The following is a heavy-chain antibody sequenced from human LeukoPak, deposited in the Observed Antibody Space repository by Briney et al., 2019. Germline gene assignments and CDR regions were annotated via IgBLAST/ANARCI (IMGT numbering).Heavy chain of an antibody. Sequence: ASVKVSCKASGGTFSSYAISSVRQAPGQGLEWMGGIIPIFGTANYAQKFQGRVTITADESTSTAYMELSSLRSEDTAVYYCARGPRRYGPTKTYFDYWGQGTLVTVSS. J-gene: IGHJ4*02. D-gene: IGHD5-18*01. V-gene: IGHV1-69*13. CDR2: IIPIFGTA. CDR1: GGTFSSYA. CDR3: ARGPRRYGPTKTYFDY.